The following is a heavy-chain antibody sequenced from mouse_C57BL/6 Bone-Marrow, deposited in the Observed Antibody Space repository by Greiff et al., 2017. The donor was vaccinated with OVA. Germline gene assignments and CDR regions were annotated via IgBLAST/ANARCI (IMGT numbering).Heavy chain of an antibody. J-gene: IGHJ2*01. V-gene: IGHV1-54*01. CDR1: GYAFTNYL. Sequence: QVQLQQSGAELVRPGTSVKVSCKASGYAFTNYLIEWVKQRPGQGLEWIGVINPGSGGTNYNEKFKGKATLTVDKPSSTAYMQLSSLTSEDSAVYYCARGEVTVVARFDYWGQGTTLTVSS. CDR2: INPGSGGT. CDR3: ARGEVTVVARFDY. D-gene: IGHD1-1*01.